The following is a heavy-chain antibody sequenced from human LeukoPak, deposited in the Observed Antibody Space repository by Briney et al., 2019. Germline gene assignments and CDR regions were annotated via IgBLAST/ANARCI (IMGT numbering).Heavy chain of an antibody. Sequence: GRSLRLSCAASGFTFSSYGMHWVRQAPGKGLEWVAVIWYDGSNKYYADSVKGRFTISRDNSKNTLYLQMNSLRAEDTAVYYCANIGLYSSKGWGQGTLVTVSS. CDR3: ANIGLYSSKG. V-gene: IGHV3-33*06. D-gene: IGHD5-18*01. CDR1: GFTFSSYG. J-gene: IGHJ4*02. CDR2: IWYDGSNK.